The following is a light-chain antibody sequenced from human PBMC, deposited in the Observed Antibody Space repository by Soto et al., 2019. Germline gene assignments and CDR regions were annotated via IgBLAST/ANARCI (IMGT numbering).Light chain of an antibody. CDR3: EQYDNWPIT. Sequence: EIVMTQSPATLSVSPGERVTLSCRASQSIKGFLAWYQHKPGQAPMLLIYDASTRATGIPARFSGSGSGTEFTLTISSLQSVDFAVYYCEQYDNWPITFGKGTRLEIK. V-gene: IGKV3D-15*01. CDR1: QSIKGF. CDR2: DAS. J-gene: IGKJ5*01.